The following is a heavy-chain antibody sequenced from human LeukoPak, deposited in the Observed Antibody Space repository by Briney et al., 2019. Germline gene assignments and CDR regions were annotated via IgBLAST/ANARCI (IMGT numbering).Heavy chain of an antibody. D-gene: IGHD2-2*01. CDR3: ARVGGGCSSTSCYYYYYMDV. J-gene: IGHJ6*03. Sequence: ASVKVSCKASGYTFTSYGISWVRQAPGQGLEWMGWISAYNGNTNYAQKLQGRVTMTTDTSTSTAYMELRSLRSDDTAVYYCARVGGGCSSTSCYYYYYMDVWGKGTTVTVSS. CDR1: GYTFTSYG. CDR2: ISAYNGNT. V-gene: IGHV1-18*01.